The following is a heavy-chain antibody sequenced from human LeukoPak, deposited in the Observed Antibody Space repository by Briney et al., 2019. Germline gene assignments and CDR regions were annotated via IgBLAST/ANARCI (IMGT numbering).Heavy chain of an antibody. D-gene: IGHD3-3*01. V-gene: IGHV4-39*07. CDR3: ARTAFWSGYYTGGFDY. J-gene: IGHJ4*02. CDR1: GGSISSSSYY. Sequence: SETLSLTCTVSGGSISSSSYYWGWIRQPPGKGLEWIGSIYYSGSTYYNPSLKGRVTISVDTSKIQFSLKLSSVTAAVTAVYYCARTAFWSGYYTGGFDYWGQGTLVTVSS. CDR2: IYYSGST.